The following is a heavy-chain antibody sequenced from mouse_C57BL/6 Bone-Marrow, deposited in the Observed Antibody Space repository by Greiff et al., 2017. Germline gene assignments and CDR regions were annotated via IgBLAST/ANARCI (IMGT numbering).Heavy chain of an antibody. D-gene: IGHD2-1*01. CDR2: IDPSDSYT. V-gene: IGHV1-69*01. J-gene: IGHJ4*01. CDR3: ARDEYGNSGMDY. CDR1: GYTFTSYW. Sequence: VQLQQPGAELVMPGASVKLSCKASGYTFTSYWMHWVKQRPGQGLEWIGEIDPSDSYTNYNQKFKGKSTLTVDKSSSTAYMQLNSLTSEDSAVYYCARDEYGNSGMDYWGQGTSVTVSS.